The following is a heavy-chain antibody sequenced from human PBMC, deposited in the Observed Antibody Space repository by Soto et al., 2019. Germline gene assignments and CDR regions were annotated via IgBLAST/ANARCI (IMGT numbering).Heavy chain of an antibody. CDR2: VYFTGSTTY. CDR1: GDSIGDYY. CDR3: ATGRVYYGSEY. J-gene: IGHJ4*02. V-gene: IGHV4-59*01. D-gene: IGHD3-10*01. Sequence: SETLCLTCTVPGDSIGDYYWSWIRQPPGKGLEWIGYVYFTGSTTYNYNPSLKSRVAISIDTAKKQFSLNLGSVTAADTAIYYCATGRVYYGSEYWGQGTLVTVSS.